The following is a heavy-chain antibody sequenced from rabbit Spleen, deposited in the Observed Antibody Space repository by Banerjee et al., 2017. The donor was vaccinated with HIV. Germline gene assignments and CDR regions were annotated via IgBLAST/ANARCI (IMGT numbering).Heavy chain of an antibody. D-gene: IGHD6-1*01. CDR2: IDTSSVNT. J-gene: IGHJ4*01. CDR1: GFSFSSGYD. Sequence: QSLEESGGDLVKPGASLTLTCTASGFSFSSGYDMCWVRQAPGKGLELIACIDTSSVNTADATWAKGRFTISRDIDQNTLYLQLNSLTAADTATYFCVRDQARMLDLWGPGTLVTVS. V-gene: IGHV1S40*01. CDR3: VRDQARMLDL.